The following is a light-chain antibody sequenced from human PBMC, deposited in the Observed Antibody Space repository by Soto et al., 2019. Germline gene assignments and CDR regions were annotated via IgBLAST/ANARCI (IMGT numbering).Light chain of an antibody. Sequence: QSALTQSPSASGSPGQSVTISCTGTSSDVGGYDYVSWYQQHPGKAPKLMIYEVTKRPSGVPDRFSGSKSGNTASLTVSRLQADDEADYYCSSYAGSGNIYVFGTGTQLTVL. CDR3: SSYAGSGNIYV. J-gene: IGLJ1*01. CDR1: SSDVGGYDY. CDR2: EVT. V-gene: IGLV2-8*01.